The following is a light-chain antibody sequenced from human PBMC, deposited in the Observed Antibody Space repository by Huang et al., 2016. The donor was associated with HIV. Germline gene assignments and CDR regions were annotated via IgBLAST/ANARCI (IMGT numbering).Light chain of an antibody. CDR3: QQYYGDLWT. J-gene: IGKJ1*01. V-gene: IGKV1-NL1*01. Sequence: DIQLTQTPSSLSASVGDRVTITCRASQGLMNSLAWYHHKPGKAPRLLLYAASRLQSGVPARFSGSVFGTDYTLTISSLQPEDFATYYCQQYYGDLWTFGQGTRVDIK. CDR1: QGLMNS. CDR2: AAS.